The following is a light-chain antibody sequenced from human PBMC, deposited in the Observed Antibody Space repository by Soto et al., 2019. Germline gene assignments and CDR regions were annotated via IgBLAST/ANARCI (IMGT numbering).Light chain of an antibody. CDR3: TSWTTSTTMI. CDR1: SSDIGAYNY. CDR2: DVN. J-gene: IGLJ2*01. Sequence: QSALTQPASVSGSPGQSITISCTGTSSDIGAYNYVSWYQQHPGKAPKLMIYDVNIRPSGVSNRFSGSKSGNTASLTISGLQAEEEADYYCTSWTTSTTMIFGGGTQLTVL. V-gene: IGLV2-14*03.